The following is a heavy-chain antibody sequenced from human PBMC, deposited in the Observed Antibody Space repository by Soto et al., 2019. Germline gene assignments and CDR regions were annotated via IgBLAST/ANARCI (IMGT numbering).Heavy chain of an antibody. CDR3: ARGYQAEDV. CDR1: GGSFSGYY. Sequence: PSETLSLTCAVYGGSFSGYYWSWIRQPPGKGLEWIGEINHSGSTNYNPSLKSRVTISVDTSKNQFSLKLSSVTAADTAVYYCARGYQAEDVGGQGTTVTVSS. V-gene: IGHV4-34*01. J-gene: IGHJ6*02. CDR2: INHSGST. D-gene: IGHD2-15*01.